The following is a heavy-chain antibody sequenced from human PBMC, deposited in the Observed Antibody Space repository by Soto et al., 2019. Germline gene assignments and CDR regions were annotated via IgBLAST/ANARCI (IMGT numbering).Heavy chain of an antibody. CDR2: ISYSGTT. V-gene: IGHV4-39*01. J-gene: IGHJ5*02. Sequence: QVQLQESGPGLVKPSETLSLTCTVSGDSITTRRDSWGWFRQPPGKGLEWVATISYSGTTFYSPSLKSRITISLDTSENHFSLKLTSVTAADTAVYYCARQENGYGDYSPWGQGTLVTVSS. CDR1: GDSITTRRDS. CDR3: ARQENGYGDYSP. D-gene: IGHD4-17*01.